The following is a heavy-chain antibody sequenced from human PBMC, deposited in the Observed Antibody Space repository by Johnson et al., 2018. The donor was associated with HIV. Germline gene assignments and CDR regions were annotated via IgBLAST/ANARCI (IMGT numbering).Heavy chain of an antibody. D-gene: IGHD2-15*01. CDR3: ARTPIRTSDTGAFDI. V-gene: IGHV3-11*01. CDR2: ISSSGASI. Sequence: QEKLVESGGGVVQPGGSLRLSCAASRFTFSDYYMSWIRQTPGKGLEWVSYISSSGASIYYADSVKGRFTISRDNAKNSLYLQMNSLRAEDTAVYYCARTPIRTSDTGAFDIWGQGT. CDR1: RFTFSDYY. J-gene: IGHJ3*02.